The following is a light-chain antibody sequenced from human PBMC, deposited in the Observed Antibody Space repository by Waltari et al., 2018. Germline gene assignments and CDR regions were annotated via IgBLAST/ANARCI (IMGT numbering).Light chain of an antibody. CDR2: KDK. Sequence: SYELTQPPSVSVSPGQTARITCSGDELPRQNAYWYQQKSRQAPVWVIYKDKERPSGIPERFSGSSSGTTVSLTISGVLAEDEADYYCQLLDRSGTVSFGGGTTLTVL. J-gene: IGLJ2*01. CDR3: QLLDRSGTVS. CDR1: ELPRQN. V-gene: IGLV3-25*03.